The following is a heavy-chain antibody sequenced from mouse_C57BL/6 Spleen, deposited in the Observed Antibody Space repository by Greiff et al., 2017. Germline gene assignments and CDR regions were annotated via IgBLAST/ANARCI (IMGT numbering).Heavy chain of an antibody. CDR2: IRLKSDNYAT. D-gene: IGHD2-12*01. CDR1: GFTFSNYW. CDR3: TAYDGDYYAMDY. V-gene: IGHV6-3*01. J-gene: IGHJ4*01. Sequence: EVKVEESGGGLVQPGGSMKLSCVASGFTFSNYWMNWVRQSPEKGLEWVAQIRLKSDNYATHYAESVKGRFTISRDDSKSSVYLQMNNLRAEDTGIYYCTAYDGDYYAMDYWGQGTSVTVSS.